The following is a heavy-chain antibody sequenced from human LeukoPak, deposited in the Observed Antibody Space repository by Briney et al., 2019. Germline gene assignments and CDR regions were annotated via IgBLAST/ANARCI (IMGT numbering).Heavy chain of an antibody. V-gene: IGHV4-59*01. J-gene: IGHJ3*02. Sequence: SETLSLTCTVSGGSISSYYWSWIRLPPGKGLEWIGYLSKSGNTNYSPSLKSRVTIFGDTSKNQFFLKLSSVTAADTAVYYCSRARYVNSFYAFDIWGQGTLVTVSS. CDR1: GGSISSYY. CDR2: LSKSGNT. CDR3: SRARYVNSFYAFDI. D-gene: IGHD3-9*01.